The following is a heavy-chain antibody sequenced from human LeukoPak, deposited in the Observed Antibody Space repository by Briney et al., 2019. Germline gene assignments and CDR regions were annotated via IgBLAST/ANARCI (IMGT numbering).Heavy chain of an antibody. CDR2: IYYSGST. V-gene: IGHV4-59*01. Sequence: SETLSLTCTVSGGSISSYYWSWIRQPPGKGLEWIGYIYYSGSTNYNPSLKSRVTISVDTSKNQFSLKLSSVTAADTAVYYCARGGAAADTNRYFDYWGQGTLVTVSS. D-gene: IGHD6-13*01. J-gene: IGHJ4*02. CDR3: ARGGAAADTNRYFDY. CDR1: GGSISSYY.